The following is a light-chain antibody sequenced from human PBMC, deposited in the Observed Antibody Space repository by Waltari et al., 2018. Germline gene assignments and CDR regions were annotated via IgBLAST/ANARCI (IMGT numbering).Light chain of an antibody. CDR2: RAS. V-gene: IGKV1-5*03. Sequence: DIQMTQSPSTLSASVGDRVIITCRASQSIRNWLALYQQKPGKAPKLLIHRASVLETGVPSRFSGSGSETEFNLTIGGLQPDDFASYFCQRYETSPRTFGPGTKVGVK. J-gene: IGKJ1*01. CDR1: QSIRNW. CDR3: QRYETSPRT.